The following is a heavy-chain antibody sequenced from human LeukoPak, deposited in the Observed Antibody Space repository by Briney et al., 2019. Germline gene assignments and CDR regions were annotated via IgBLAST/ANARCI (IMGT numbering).Heavy chain of an antibody. D-gene: IGHD3-10*01. CDR3: ARGRTDVLLWFGESGENFDY. Sequence: GDSVKVSCKASGYTFTSYDINWVRQATGQGLEWMGWMNPNSGNTGYAQKFQGRVTMTRNTSISTAYMELSSLRSEDTAVYYCARGRTDVLLWFGESGENFDYWGQGTLVTVSS. CDR1: GYTFTSYD. V-gene: IGHV1-8*01. J-gene: IGHJ4*02. CDR2: MNPNSGNT.